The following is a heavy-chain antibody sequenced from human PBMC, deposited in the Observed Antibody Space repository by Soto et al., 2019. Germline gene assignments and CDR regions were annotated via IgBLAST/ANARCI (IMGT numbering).Heavy chain of an antibody. CDR3: ATPRPGYCSSTTCPYGMDV. CDR2: IYSGGGT. J-gene: IGHJ6*02. CDR1: GFTVSSNY. Sequence: ESGGGLIQPGGSLRLSCAASGFTVSSNYMSWVRQAPGKGLEWVSVIYSGGGTYYADSVKGRFTISRDNSKNTLSLQMNSLRAEDTAVYYCATPRPGYCSSTTCPYGMDVWGQGTTVTVSS. D-gene: IGHD2-2*01. V-gene: IGHV3-53*01.